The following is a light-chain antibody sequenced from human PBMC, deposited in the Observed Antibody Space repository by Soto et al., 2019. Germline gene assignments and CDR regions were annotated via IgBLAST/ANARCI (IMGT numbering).Light chain of an antibody. CDR2: AAS. Sequence: ARVIIACRASQSISSYLHWYQQKPGKAPKLLISAASSFQSGVPSRFCGSGSGTDFTLTISSLQPEDFATYYCQQVYSTGPFGKGTRLEIK. J-gene: IGKJ5*01. CDR3: QQVYSTGP. V-gene: IGKV1-39*01. CDR1: QSISSY.